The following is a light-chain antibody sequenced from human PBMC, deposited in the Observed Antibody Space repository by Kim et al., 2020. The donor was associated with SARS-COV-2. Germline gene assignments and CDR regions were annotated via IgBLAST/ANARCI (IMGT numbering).Light chain of an antibody. J-gene: IGLJ2*01. CDR3: QSYDSDLSGYVV. V-gene: IGLV1-40*01. Sequence: QSVLTQPPSVSGAPGQRVTISCTGSSSNIGANYDVHWYQQLPGTAPKLLIYGNKNRPSGVSERFSGSKSGTSASLAITGLQAEDEADYYCQSYDSDLSGYVVFGGGTKLTVL. CDR1: SSNIGANYD. CDR2: GNK.